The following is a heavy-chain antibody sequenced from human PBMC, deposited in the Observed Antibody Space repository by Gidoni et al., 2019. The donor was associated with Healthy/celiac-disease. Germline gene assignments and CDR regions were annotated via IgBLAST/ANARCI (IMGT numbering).Heavy chain of an antibody. CDR3: ARARGSYDFFDY. CDR2: INASGGST. Sequence: QVQLVQSGAEVKKPGASVTVSCKPSGYTFTSYYMHWVRQAPGQGLEWRGIINASGGSTSYAQKCQGRVTMTRDTSTSTVYMELSSLRSEDTAVYYCARARGSYDFFDYWGQGTLVTVSS. CDR1: GYTFTSYY. J-gene: IGHJ4*02. D-gene: IGHD1-26*01. V-gene: IGHV1-46*03.